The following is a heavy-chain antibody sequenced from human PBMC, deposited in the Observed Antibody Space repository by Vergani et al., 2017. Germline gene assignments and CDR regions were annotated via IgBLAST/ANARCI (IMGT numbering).Heavy chain of an antibody. CDR2: ISWNSNSI. V-gene: IGHV3-9*02. CDR1: GFTSAGYA. CDR3: AKGLGTSSGGGWFDP. Sequence: EVQLEESGGGLVLPGRSPRLSCVASGFTSAGYAMHWVRQAPGKGLEWVSGISWNSNSIGYADSVKGRFTISRDNAKNSLYLQMNSLRTEDTALYYCAKGLGTSSGGGWFDPWGQGTLVTVSS. D-gene: IGHD6-6*01. J-gene: IGHJ5*02.